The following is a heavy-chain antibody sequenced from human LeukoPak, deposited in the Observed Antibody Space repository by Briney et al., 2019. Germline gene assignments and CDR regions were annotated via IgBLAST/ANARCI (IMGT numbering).Heavy chain of an antibody. J-gene: IGHJ5*01. V-gene: IGHV1-3*04. CDR2: INTADGNT. CDR3: ARPGASSPGNWFAS. D-gene: IGHD6-13*01. Sequence: ASVKVSCKASGGTFSRYGISWVRQARGQGLEWMGWINTADGNTKYSQKFQGRVTITRDTSASIAYLELTSLRSEDTAVYYCARPGASSPGNWFASWGQGTLVTVSS. CDR1: GGTFSRYG.